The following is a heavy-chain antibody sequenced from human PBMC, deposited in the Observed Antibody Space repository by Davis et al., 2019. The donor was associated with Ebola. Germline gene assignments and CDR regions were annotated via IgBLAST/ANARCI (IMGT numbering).Heavy chain of an antibody. CDR2: INPNSGAT. Sequence: AASVKVSCKASGYTFTDYFIHWVRQAPGQGLEWMGRINPNSGATNYAQQFQGRLTMTRDTSISTVYMELSRLRSDDTAVYYCARGGLSVLLVPRDYYYGMDVWGQGTTVSVSS. V-gene: IGHV1-2*06. D-gene: IGHD1-26*01. J-gene: IGHJ6*02. CDR1: GYTFTDYF. CDR3: ARGGLSVLLVPRDYYYGMDV.